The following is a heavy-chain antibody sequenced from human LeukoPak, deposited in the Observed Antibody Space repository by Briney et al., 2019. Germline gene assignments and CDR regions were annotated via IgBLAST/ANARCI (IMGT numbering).Heavy chain of an antibody. D-gene: IGHD6-19*01. Sequence: SETLSLTCTVSGGSISGSHYYRGWIRQPPGKGLEWIGTIYYSGSTYYNPSLKSRVTISVDTSKNQFSLKLISVTAADTAVYYCARQKWLVEWFDPWGQGTLVTVSS. CDR1: GGSISGSHYY. J-gene: IGHJ5*02. V-gene: IGHV4-39*01. CDR3: ARQKWLVEWFDP. CDR2: IYYSGST.